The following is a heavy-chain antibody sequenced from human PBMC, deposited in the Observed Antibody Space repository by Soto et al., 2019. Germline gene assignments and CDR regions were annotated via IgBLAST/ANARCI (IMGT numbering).Heavy chain of an antibody. Sequence: GESLKISCKGSGYSFTSYWISWVRQMPGKGLEWMGRIDPSDSYTSYSPSFQGHVTISADKSISTAYLQWSSLKASDTAMYYCARQLDYYDSSGYYYPFDYWGQGTLVTVSS. CDR2: IDPSDSYT. CDR3: ARQLDYYDSSGYYYPFDY. V-gene: IGHV5-10-1*01. D-gene: IGHD3-22*01. J-gene: IGHJ4*02. CDR1: GYSFTSYW.